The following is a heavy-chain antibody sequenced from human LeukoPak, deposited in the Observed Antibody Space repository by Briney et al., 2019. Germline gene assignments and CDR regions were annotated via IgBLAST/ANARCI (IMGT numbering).Heavy chain of an antibody. CDR3: ARGSDGDI. V-gene: IGHV3-11*04. Sequence: GGSLRLSCAAPGFSFSDYYMSWFRQAPGKGLEWISHISSSADTIDYTDSVKGRFTISRDNAKSSLFLQMMSLRAEDTAVYYCARGSDGDIWGQGTMVTVSS. CDR2: ISSSADTI. J-gene: IGHJ3*02. CDR1: GFSFSDYY.